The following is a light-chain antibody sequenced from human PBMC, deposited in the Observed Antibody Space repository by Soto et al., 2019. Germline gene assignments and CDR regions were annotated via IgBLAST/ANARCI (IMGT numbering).Light chain of an antibody. CDR1: QSVSSN. CDR2: GAS. J-gene: IGKJ1*01. Sequence: EIVMTQSPATLSVSPGDRATLSCRASQSVSSNLAWYQQKPGQAPRLLIYGASTRAAGIPARFSGSGSGTEVTLTISSLQSEDFAVYYCQQYNNWPPWTFGQGNKVEIK. V-gene: IGKV3-15*01. CDR3: QQYNNWPPWT.